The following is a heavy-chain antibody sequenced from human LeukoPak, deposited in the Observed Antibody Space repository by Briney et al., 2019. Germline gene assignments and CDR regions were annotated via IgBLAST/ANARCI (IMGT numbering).Heavy chain of an antibody. CDR2: INPNSGGT. CDR1: GYTFTGYY. D-gene: IGHD3-10*01. CDR3: ARGSSGSYYILDY. J-gene: IGHJ4*02. V-gene: IGHV1-2*02. Sequence: ASVKVSCKASGYTFTGYYMHWVRQAPGQGLEWMGWINPNSGGTNYAQKFQGRVTMTRDTSISTAYMELSRLRSDDTAVYYCARGSSGSYYILDYWGQGTLVTVSS.